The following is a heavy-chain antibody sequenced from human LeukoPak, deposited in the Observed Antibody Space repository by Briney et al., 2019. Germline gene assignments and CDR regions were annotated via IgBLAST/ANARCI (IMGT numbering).Heavy chain of an antibody. D-gene: IGHD3-10*01. CDR1: GFTFSSYS. J-gene: IGHJ4*02. V-gene: IGHV3-21*01. Sequence: PGGSLRLSCAASGFTFSSYSMNWVRQAPGKGLEWVSSISSSSSYIYYADSVKGRFTISRDNAKNSLYLQMNSLRAEDTAVYYCARDPLLLWFGEFDYWGQGTLVTVSS. CDR2: ISSSSSYI. CDR3: ARDPLLLWFGEFDY.